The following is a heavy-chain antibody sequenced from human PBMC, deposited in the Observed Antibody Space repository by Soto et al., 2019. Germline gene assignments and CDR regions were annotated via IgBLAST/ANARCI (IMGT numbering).Heavy chain of an antibody. Sequence: VRSKRLSCTAAEFNFRGHARRWVRQAPGKGLEWVSAISGSGGSTYYADSVKGRFTISRDNSKNTLYLQMNSLRAEDTAVYYCAKRALGDPWGQGTLVTVSS. CDR3: AKRALGDP. V-gene: IGHV3-23*01. CDR2: ISGSGGST. D-gene: IGHD3-16*01. CDR1: EFNFRGHA. J-gene: IGHJ5*02.